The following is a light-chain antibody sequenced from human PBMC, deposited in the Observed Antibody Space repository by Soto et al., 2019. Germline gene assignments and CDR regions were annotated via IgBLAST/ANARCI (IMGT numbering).Light chain of an antibody. Sequence: DIQMTQSPSSLSASVGDRVTITCRASQGISNYLAWYQQKPGKVPKLLIYAASTLQPGVPSRFSGSGSGTDFTLTISSLQPEDVATYYCQKYNSATLNFGPRPKVDIK. V-gene: IGKV1-27*01. CDR3: QKYNSATLN. J-gene: IGKJ3*01. CDR1: QGISNY. CDR2: AAS.